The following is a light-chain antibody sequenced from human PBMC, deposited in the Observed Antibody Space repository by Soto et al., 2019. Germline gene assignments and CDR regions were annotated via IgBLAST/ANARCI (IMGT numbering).Light chain of an antibody. CDR2: GAS. J-gene: IGKJ1*01. Sequence: EIVLTQSPGTLSLSPGERATLSCRASQSVNRNYLAWYQQKPGQAPRLLINGASSRATGIPDRFSGSGSGTDFTLTISRLEPEDFAVYYCQQYDNSPGTFGQGTKVEIK. CDR1: QSVNRNY. V-gene: IGKV3-20*01. CDR3: QQYDNSPGT.